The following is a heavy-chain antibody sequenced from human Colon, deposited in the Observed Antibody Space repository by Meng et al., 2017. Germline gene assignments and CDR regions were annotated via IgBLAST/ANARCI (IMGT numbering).Heavy chain of an antibody. V-gene: IGHV3-72*01. Sequence: GESLKISCAASGFTFSDHYMDWVRQAPGKGLEWVGRARNKANNYSTQYAASVRDRFTISRDDSENSVYLQMNSLKSEDTAVYFCARSYYYDSSHYYVDAFDIWGQGTMVTVSS. CDR3: ARSYYYDSSHYYVDAFDI. CDR1: GFTFSDHY. CDR2: ARNKANNYST. D-gene: IGHD3-22*01. J-gene: IGHJ3*02.